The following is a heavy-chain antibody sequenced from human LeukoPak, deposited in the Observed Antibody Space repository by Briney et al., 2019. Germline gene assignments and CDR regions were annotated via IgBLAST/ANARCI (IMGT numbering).Heavy chain of an antibody. D-gene: IGHD5-18*01. CDR1: GYTLTELS. Sequence: ASVKVSCKVSGYTLTELSMHWVRQAPGKGLEWMGGFDPEDGETIYAQKFQGRVTMTTDTSTTTAYMELRSLRSDDTAVYYCARDNTPMVPSSPSYWGQGTLITVSS. CDR3: ARDNTPMVPSSPSY. J-gene: IGHJ4*02. V-gene: IGHV1-24*01. CDR2: FDPEDGET.